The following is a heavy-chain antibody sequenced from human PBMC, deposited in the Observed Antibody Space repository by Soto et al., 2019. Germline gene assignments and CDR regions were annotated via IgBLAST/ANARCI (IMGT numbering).Heavy chain of an antibody. CDR3: ARFSSSGIGEGDAFDI. Sequence: SVKVSCKASGGTFSSYAISWVRQAPGQGLEWMGGIIPILGIANYAQRSQGRVTITADKSTSTAYMELSSLRSEDTAVYYCARFSSSGIGEGDAFDIWGQGTMVTVSS. J-gene: IGHJ3*02. D-gene: IGHD6-13*01. CDR2: IIPILGIA. V-gene: IGHV1-69*10. CDR1: GGTFSSYA.